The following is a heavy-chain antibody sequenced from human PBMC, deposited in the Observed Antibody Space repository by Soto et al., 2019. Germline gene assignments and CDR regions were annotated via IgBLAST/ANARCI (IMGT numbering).Heavy chain of an antibody. J-gene: IGHJ6*02. V-gene: IGHV3-30*18. CDR2: ISYDGSNK. D-gene: IGHD6-13*01. Sequence: GSLRLSCAASGFTFSSYGMHWVRQAPGKGLEWVAVISYDGSNKYYADSVKGRFTISRDNSKNTLYLQMNSLRAEDTAVYYCAKGHSSSHYYYYGMDVSGQGTTVTVS. CDR3: AKGHSSSHYYYYGMDV. CDR1: GFTFSSYG.